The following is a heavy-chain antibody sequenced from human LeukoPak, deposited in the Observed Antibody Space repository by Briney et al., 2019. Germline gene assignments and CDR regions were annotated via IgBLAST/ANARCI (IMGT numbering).Heavy chain of an antibody. D-gene: IGHD5-18*01. CDR1: GFTFANTW. Sequence: GGSLRLSCAASGFTFANTWMHWVRQAPGKGLVWVSLINNDGSTTNYADSVKGRFTISRDNSKNTLYLQMDSLRAEDSAVYYCAKDEGNTALFTHYFDYWGQGTLVTVSS. V-gene: IGHV3-74*01. J-gene: IGHJ4*02. CDR2: INNDGSTT. CDR3: AKDEGNTALFTHYFDY.